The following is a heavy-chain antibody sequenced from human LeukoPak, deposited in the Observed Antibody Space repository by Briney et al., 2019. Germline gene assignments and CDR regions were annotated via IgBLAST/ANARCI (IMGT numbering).Heavy chain of an antibody. CDR2: ISSSSSYI. Sequence: GGSLRLSCAASGFTFGSYSMNWVRQAPGKGLEWVSSISSSSSYIYYADSVKGRFTISRDNAKNSLYLQMNSLRAEDTAVYYCARKYSTSGFDYWGQGTLVTVSS. CDR3: ARKYSTSGFDY. J-gene: IGHJ4*02. CDR1: GFTFGSYS. V-gene: IGHV3-21*01. D-gene: IGHD2/OR15-2a*01.